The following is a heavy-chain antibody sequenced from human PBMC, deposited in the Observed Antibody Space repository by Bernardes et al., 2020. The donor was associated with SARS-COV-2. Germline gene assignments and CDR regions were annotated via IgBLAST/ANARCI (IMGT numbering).Heavy chain of an antibody. CDR1: GFTFNYAW. Sequence: GGSLRLSCAASGFTFNYAWMSWVRQTPRKGLEWVGRIKSYVAGGTTDYGPVVQGRFTMSRDDSTSTLYLQMNSLTTEDTAVYYCRASRWSQPPYDYWGQGSLVVVSS. CDR2: IKSYVAGGTT. V-gene: IGHV3-15*01. D-gene: IGHD6-13*01. J-gene: IGHJ4*02. CDR3: RASRWSQPPYDY.